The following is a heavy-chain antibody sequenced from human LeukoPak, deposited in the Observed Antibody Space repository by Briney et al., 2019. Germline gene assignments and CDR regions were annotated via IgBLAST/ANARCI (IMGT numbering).Heavy chain of an antibody. V-gene: IGHV4-34*01. CDR2: INHSGST. Sequence: PSETLSLTCAVYGGSFSGYYWSWIRQPPGKGLEWIGEINHSGSTNYNPSLKSRVTISVDTSKNQFSLKLSSVTAADTAVYYCARVGYDSSDSANDYWGQGTLVTVSS. J-gene: IGHJ4*02. D-gene: IGHD3-22*01. CDR3: ARVGYDSSDSANDY. CDR1: GGSFSGYY.